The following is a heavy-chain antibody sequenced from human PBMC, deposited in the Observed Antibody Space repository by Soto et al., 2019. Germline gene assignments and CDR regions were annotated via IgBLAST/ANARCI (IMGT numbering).Heavy chain of an antibody. D-gene: IGHD6-13*01. CDR3: AGWGTIAAPGGLDY. CDR1: GGSISSSNW. V-gene: IGHV4-4*02. Sequence: SETLSLTCAVSGGSISSSNWWSWVRQPPGKGLEWIGEIYDSGSTNYNPSLKSRVTISVDKSKNQFSLKLTSVTAADTAVYYCAGWGTIAAPGGLDYWGQGTLVTVSS. J-gene: IGHJ4*02. CDR2: IYDSGST.